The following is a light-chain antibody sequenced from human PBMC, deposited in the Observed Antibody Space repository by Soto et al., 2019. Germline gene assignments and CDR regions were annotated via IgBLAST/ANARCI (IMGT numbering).Light chain of an antibody. CDR3: QQYNSYSHT. CDR2: KAS. J-gene: IGKJ2*01. CDR1: QSISPW. Sequence: DIQMTQSPSTLSASVGDRVTITCRASQSISPWLAWFQQKPGKAPKLLIYKASSLESGVPSRFSGSGSGTEFTLTISSLQPDDFATYYCQQYNSYSHTFGQGTKLEIK. V-gene: IGKV1-5*03.